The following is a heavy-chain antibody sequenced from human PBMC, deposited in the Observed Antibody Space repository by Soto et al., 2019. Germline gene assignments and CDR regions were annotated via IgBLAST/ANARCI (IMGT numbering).Heavy chain of an antibody. CDR1: GFTLSSHW. CDR3: ARDSAYGMDV. J-gene: IGHJ6*02. CDR2: IKQDGSEK. V-gene: IGHV3-7*05. Sequence: GGSLRLSCAGPGFTLSSHWMTWVRQAAGKGLEWVANIKQDGSEKYYVDSVKGRFTISRDNAKNSLYLQMNSLRAENTAVYYCARDSAYGMDVWGQGTTVTVSS.